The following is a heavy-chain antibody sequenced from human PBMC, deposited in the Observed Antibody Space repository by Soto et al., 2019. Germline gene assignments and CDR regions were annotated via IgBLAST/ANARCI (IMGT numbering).Heavy chain of an antibody. CDR3: AKRRGEGYFDY. D-gene: IGHD3-16*01. J-gene: IGHJ4*02. CDR2: ISGNGADT. CDR1: GFTFSSYV. Sequence: HPGGSLRLSCAASGFTFSSYVMGWVRQAPGKGLEWVSAISGNGADTYYADSVKGRFTVSRDNSKNTLYLQINSLRADDTAVYYCAKRRGEGYFDYWGQGTLVTVSS. V-gene: IGHV3-23*01.